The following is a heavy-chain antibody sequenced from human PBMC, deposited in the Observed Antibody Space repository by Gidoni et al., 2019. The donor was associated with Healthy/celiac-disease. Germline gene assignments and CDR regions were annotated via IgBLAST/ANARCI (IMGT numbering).Heavy chain of an antibody. D-gene: IGHD1-20*01. CDR2: INRKTDGETT. Sequence: EVQLVESGGGLVKPGESLRLSCEASGFPFSNTWMNWVRQDTGKGLEWVGRINRKTDGETTDYAAPVKCRFTISSADSKNTLYLQMNSLNTEDTSVYYCTTAYKLYTPRGALDIWGQGTMVTVSS. V-gene: IGHV3-15*07. J-gene: IGHJ3*02. CDR3: TTAYKLYTPRGALDI. CDR1: GFPFSNTW.